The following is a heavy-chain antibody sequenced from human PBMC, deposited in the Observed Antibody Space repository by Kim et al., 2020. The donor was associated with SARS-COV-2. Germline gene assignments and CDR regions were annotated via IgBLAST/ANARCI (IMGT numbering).Heavy chain of an antibody. Sequence: SETLSLTCTVSGGSISTFYWSWIRQPPGKGLDWLGYNYHNGSPNYNPSLKSRVSISLDMSKNQFFLKLDSVTAADTAVYYCARRLKGPTDDFDAFDIWGQGRMVTVSS. CDR3: ARRLKGPTDDFDAFDI. J-gene: IGHJ3*02. V-gene: IGHV4-59*01. CDR2: NYHNGSP. D-gene: IGHD4-4*01. CDR1: GGSISTFY.